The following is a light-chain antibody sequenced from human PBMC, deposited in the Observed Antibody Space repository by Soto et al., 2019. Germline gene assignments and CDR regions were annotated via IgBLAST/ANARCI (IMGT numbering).Light chain of an antibody. CDR2: DAA. V-gene: IGKV3-20*01. J-gene: IGKJ4*01. Sequence: SPGERVTXSCRXXXSVTNSYVAWYQQKPGQAPRLLIYDAATRATGIPDRFSGSGSGTDFSLTISRLEPEDLAVYFCQQYGSSPLTFGGGTKVEIK. CDR3: QQYGSSPLT. CDR1: XSVTNSY.